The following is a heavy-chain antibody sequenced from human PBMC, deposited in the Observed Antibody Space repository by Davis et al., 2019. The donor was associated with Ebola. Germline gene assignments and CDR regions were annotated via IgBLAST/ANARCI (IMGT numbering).Heavy chain of an antibody. CDR3: ARVRERPRSIAARTTIDY. D-gene: IGHD6-6*01. CDR1: GYTFTSYG. J-gene: IGHJ4*02. Sequence: AASVKVSCKASGYTFTSYGISWVRQAPGQGLEWMGWISAYNGNTNYAQKLQGRVTMTTDTSTSTAYMELRSLRSDDTAVYSCARVRERPRSIAARTTIDYWGQGTLVTVSS. CDR2: ISAYNGNT. V-gene: IGHV1-18*01.